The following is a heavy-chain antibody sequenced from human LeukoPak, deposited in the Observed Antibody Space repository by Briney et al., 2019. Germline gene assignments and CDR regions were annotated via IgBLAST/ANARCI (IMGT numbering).Heavy chain of an antibody. Sequence: GGSLRLSCAASGFTFSNYGMNWVRQAPGKGLEWVSSISSSSYIYYADSGKGRFTISRDNAKNSLYLQMNSLRAEDTAVYYCARDLPSISYYDILTGPTTHYYYYGTDVWGQGTTVTVSS. D-gene: IGHD3-9*01. CDR3: ARDLPSISYYDILTGPTTHYYYYGTDV. CDR2: ISSSSYI. J-gene: IGHJ6*02. CDR1: GFTFSNYG. V-gene: IGHV3-21*01.